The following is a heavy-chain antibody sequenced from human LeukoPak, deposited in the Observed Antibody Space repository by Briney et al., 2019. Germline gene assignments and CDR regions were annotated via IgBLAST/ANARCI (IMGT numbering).Heavy chain of an antibody. D-gene: IGHD6-13*01. CDR3: TTDDPRWYAY. CDR1: GFTFSNAW. J-gene: IGHJ4*02. CDR2: IKSKTDGGTT. V-gene: IGHV3-15*01. Sequence: KPGGSLRLSCAASGFTFSNAWLSWVRQAPGKGLEWVGRIKSKTDGGTTDYAAPVRGRFTISRDDSKTTLYLQMNSLKTEDTAVYYCTTDDPRWYAYWGQGTLVTVSS.